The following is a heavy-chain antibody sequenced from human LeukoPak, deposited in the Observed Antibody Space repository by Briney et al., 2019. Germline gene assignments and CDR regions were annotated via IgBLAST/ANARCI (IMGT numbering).Heavy chain of an antibody. CDR3: ATVNQYYDFPTHYYFDY. CDR1: GYNLTELS. V-gene: IGHV1-24*01. Sequence: GASVKVSCKVSGYNLTELSMHWVRQAPGKGLEWMGGFDPEDGETIYAQKFQGRVTMTEDTSTDTAYMELSSLRSEDTAVYYCATVNQYYDFPTHYYFDYWGQGTLVTVSS. J-gene: IGHJ4*02. CDR2: FDPEDGET. D-gene: IGHD3-3*01.